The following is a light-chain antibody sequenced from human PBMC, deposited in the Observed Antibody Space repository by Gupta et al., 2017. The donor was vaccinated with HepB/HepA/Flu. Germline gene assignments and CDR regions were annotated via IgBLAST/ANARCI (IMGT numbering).Light chain of an antibody. V-gene: IGLV1-40*01. Sequence: QSVLTQPPSVSGAPGQRVPLSCTGSSSNSGAGYDVHWYQQLPGTAPKLLIYGNSNRPSGVPDRFSGSKSGTSASLAITGLQAEDEADYYCQSYDSSLSVVFGGGTKLTVL. J-gene: IGLJ2*01. CDR3: QSYDSSLSVV. CDR2: GNS. CDR1: SSNSGAGYD.